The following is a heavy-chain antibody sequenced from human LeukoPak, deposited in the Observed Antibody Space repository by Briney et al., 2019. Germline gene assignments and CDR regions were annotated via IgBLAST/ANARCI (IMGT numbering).Heavy chain of an antibody. CDR3: ARDRPGVLRYFDWLD. D-gene: IGHD3-9*01. Sequence: SVKVSCKASGGTFSSYAISWVRQAPGQGLEWMGGIIPIFGTANYAQKFQGRVTITTDESTSTAYMELSSLRSEDTAVYYCARDRPGVLRYFDWLDWGQGTMVTVSS. J-gene: IGHJ4*02. CDR2: IIPIFGTA. CDR1: GGTFSSYA. V-gene: IGHV1-69*05.